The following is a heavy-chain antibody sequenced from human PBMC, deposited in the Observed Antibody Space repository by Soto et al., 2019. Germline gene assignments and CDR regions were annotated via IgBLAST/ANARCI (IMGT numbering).Heavy chain of an antibody. CDR3: AKETYYYYGMDV. Sequence: GGSLRLSCAASGFTFSSSTMNWVRQAPGKGLEWVSAIIDSGGYTYYADSVKGRFTISRDNSKNTLYLQMNSLRAEDTALYYCAKETYYYYGMDVWGQGTTVTSP. J-gene: IGHJ6*02. CDR1: GFTFSSST. V-gene: IGHV3-23*01. CDR2: IIDSGGYT.